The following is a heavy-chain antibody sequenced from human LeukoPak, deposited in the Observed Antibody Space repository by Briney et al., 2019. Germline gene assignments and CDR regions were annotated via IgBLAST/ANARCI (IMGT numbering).Heavy chain of an antibody. Sequence: GGSLRLSCAASGFTFSRFWMSWVRQAPGKGLEWVATIKEDGSEKYYVGSVRGRFTVSRDNAWDSLYLQMNSLRAEDTAVYYCATVAPQHDYWGQGAVVTVSS. V-gene: IGHV3-7*03. CDR3: ATVAPQHDY. CDR1: GFTFSRFW. J-gene: IGHJ4*02. CDR2: IKEDGSEK.